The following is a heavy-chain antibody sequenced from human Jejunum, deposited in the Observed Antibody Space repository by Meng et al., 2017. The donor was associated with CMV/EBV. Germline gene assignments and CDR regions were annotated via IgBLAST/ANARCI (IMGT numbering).Heavy chain of an antibody. Sequence: GGSFSSTSYHWGWVRQSPGKGLEWVGSISYTGSTSYTPSLESRLPLSVDRSKNQFSLRLTTATAADAAVYYCVRVDTMTTFLLDSWGQGTRVTVSS. CDR2: ISYTGST. CDR3: VRVDTMTTFLLDS. CDR1: GGSFSSTSYH. V-gene: IGHV4-39*07. D-gene: IGHD4-11*01. J-gene: IGHJ4*02.